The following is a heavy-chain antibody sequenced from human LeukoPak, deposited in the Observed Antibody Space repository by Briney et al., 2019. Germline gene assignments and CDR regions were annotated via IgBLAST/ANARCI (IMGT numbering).Heavy chain of an antibody. V-gene: IGHV3-7*05. CDR2: IKQDGSEK. D-gene: IGHD6-13*01. Sequence: GGSLRLSCVVSGFTFSSYSMTWVRQAPGKGLEWVANIKQDGSEKYYVDSVKGRFTISRDNAKNSLYLQMNSLRAEDTAVYYSSLEGSSWYRYFQHWGRGTLVTVSS. J-gene: IGHJ1*01. CDR3: SLEGSSWYRYFQH. CDR1: GFTFSSYS.